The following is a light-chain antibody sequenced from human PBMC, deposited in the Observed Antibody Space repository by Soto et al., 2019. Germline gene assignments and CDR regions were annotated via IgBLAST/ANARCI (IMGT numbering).Light chain of an antibody. J-gene: IGKJ5*01. CDR3: QQYYSYPIT. Sequence: DIQITHSPSTLSASVGDRVTITCRASQSISSWLAWYQQKPGKAPKLLIYAASTLQSGVPSRFSGSGSGTDFTLTISCLQSEDFATYYCQQYYSYPITFGQGTRLEI. V-gene: IGKV1-5*01. CDR2: AAS. CDR1: QSISSW.